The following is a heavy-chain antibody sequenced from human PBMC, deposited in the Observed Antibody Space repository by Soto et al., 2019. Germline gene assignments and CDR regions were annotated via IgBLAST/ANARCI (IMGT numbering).Heavy chain of an antibody. CDR3: ARSTVTVVTDWYFDL. V-gene: IGHV4-34*01. D-gene: IGHD4-17*01. CDR1: GGCFSGYF. J-gene: IGHJ2*01. Sequence: PXASLSLTCAVCGGCFSGYFWTWIRQPPGKGLEWIGEINQSGSSNYNPSLNSRIAISVDTSKNQFSLRLRSVTAADTAVYYCARSTVTVVTDWYFDLWGRGTLVTVSS. CDR2: INQSGSS.